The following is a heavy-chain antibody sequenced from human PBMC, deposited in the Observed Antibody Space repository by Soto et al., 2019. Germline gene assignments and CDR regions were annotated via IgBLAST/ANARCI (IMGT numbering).Heavy chain of an antibody. CDR1: GGTFSSYA. CDR2: IIPIFGTA. V-gene: IGHV1-69*13. D-gene: IGHD2-2*01. Sequence: ASVKVSCRASGGTFSSYAISWVRQAPGQGLEWMGGIIPIFGTANYAQKFQGRVTITADESTSTAYMELSSLRSEDTAVYYCAREGGRGGGCSSTSCYHFGYGMDVWGQGTTVTV. J-gene: IGHJ6*02. CDR3: AREGGRGGGCSSTSCYHFGYGMDV.